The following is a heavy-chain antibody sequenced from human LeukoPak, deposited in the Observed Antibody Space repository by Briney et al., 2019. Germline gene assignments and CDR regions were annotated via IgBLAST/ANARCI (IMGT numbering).Heavy chain of an antibody. CDR2: MSSGSTTI. CDR3: ARDVEQWLVRVYYFDY. J-gene: IGHJ4*02. D-gene: IGHD6-19*01. CDR1: GFTLSSYS. Sequence: GGSLRLSCAPSGFTLSSYSMNWVRQAPGKGLEWVSYMSSGSTTIYYADSVKGRFTISRDNAKNSLYMQMNRLRAEDTAVYYCARDVEQWLVRVYYFDYWGQGTLVTVSS. V-gene: IGHV3-48*01.